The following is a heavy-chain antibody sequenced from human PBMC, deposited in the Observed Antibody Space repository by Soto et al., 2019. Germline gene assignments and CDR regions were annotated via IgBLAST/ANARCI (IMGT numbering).Heavy chain of an antibody. J-gene: IGHJ4*02. Sequence: ASVKVSCKASGYTFTSYGIRWVRHAPGQGLEWMGWISAYNGNTNYAQKLQGRVTMTTDTSTSTAYMELRSLRSDDTAVYYCARDHRDSSGWYFDYWGQGTMVTVYS. CDR3: ARDHRDSSGWYFDY. V-gene: IGHV1-18*04. CDR2: ISAYNGNT. CDR1: GYTFTSYG. D-gene: IGHD6-19*01.